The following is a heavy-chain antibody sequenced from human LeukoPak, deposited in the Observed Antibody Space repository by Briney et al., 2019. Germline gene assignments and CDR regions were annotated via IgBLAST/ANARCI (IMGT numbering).Heavy chain of an antibody. J-gene: IGHJ4*02. Sequence: GGSLRLSCAVSEFIVSSNYMNWVRQAPGKGLEWVSVIYSGGATYYADSVRGRFTISRDNSKNMVSLQMTSLGAEDTAVYYCARGRFSGPDDYWGQGTLVTVSS. CDR2: IYSGGAT. V-gene: IGHV3-53*01. CDR3: ARGRFSGPDDY. D-gene: IGHD6-19*01. CDR1: EFIVSSNY.